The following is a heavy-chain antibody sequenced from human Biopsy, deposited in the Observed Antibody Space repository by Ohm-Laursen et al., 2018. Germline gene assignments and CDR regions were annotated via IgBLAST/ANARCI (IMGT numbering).Heavy chain of an antibody. CDR3: ARDRGYYSDRTAPEYFDL. CDR1: GDSISSYY. J-gene: IGHJ2*01. CDR2: VYYTGST. Sequence: SDTLSLTCTVSGDSISSYYWSWIRQPPGKGLQWIGYVYYTGSTDYNPSLQSRVTISVDTSKNHFSLRLRSVTPADTAIYYCARDRGYYSDRTAPEYFDLWGRGTLVTVSS. V-gene: IGHV4-59*01. D-gene: IGHD3-22*01.